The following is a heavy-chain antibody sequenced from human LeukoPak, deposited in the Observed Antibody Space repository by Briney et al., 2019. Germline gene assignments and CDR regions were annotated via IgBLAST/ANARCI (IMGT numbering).Heavy chain of an antibody. J-gene: IGHJ5*02. CDR1: GYTFTSYD. D-gene: IGHD3-10*01. Sequence: GASVKVSCKASGYTFTSYDINWVRQATGRGLEWMGWMNPNSGNTGYAQKFQGRVTMTRNTSISTAYMELSSLRSEDTAVYYCAGLADYYYGSGSYYDGGGWFDPWGQGTLVTVSS. CDR3: AGLADYYYGSGSYYDGGGWFDP. V-gene: IGHV1-8*01. CDR2: MNPNSGNT.